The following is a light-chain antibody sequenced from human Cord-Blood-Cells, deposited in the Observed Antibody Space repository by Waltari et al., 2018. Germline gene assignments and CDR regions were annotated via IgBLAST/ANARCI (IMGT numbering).Light chain of an antibody. CDR2: EVS. CDR3: CSYAGSYTFSWV. Sequence: QSALTQPRSVSGSPGQSVTISCPGTSSDVGGYNYVSWYQQHPGKAPKLIIDEVSKRPSGVPDRFSGSKSGNTASRTISGLQAEDEADYYCCSYAGSYTFSWVFGGGTKLTVL. V-gene: IGLV2-11*01. CDR1: SSDVGGYNY. J-gene: IGLJ3*02.